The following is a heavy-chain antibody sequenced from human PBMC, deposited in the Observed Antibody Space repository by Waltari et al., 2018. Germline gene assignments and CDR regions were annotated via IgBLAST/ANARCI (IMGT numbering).Heavy chain of an antibody. V-gene: IGHV4-59*01. Sequence: QVQLQESGPGLVKPSETLSLTCTGSGGSISSYYWSWIRQPPGKGLEWIGYIYYSGSTNYNPSLKSRVTISVDTSKNQFSLKLSSVTAADTAVYYCARSDYYDSRMDVWGQGTTVTVSS. J-gene: IGHJ6*02. CDR3: ARSDYYDSRMDV. D-gene: IGHD3-22*01. CDR1: GGSISSYY. CDR2: IYYSGST.